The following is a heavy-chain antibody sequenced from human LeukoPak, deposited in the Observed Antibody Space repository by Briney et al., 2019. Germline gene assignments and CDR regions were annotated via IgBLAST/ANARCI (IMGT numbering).Heavy chain of an antibody. CDR1: GYTFTGYY. J-gene: IGHJ6*03. Sequence: ASVKVSCKASGYTFTGYYMHWVRQAPGQGLEWMGWINPNSGGTNYAQKFQGRVTMTRDTSISTAYMELSRLRSDDTAVYYCARRMYYYDSSGYVDPYYYYMDVWGKGTTVTVSS. D-gene: IGHD3-22*01. CDR2: INPNSGGT. V-gene: IGHV1-2*02. CDR3: ARRMYYYDSSGYVDPYYYYMDV.